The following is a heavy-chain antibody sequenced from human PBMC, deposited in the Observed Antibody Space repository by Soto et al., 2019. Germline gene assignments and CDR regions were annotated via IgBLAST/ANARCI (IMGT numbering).Heavy chain of an antibody. J-gene: IGHJ4*02. Sequence: QVHLQESGPGLVKPSETMSLTCTASGASIRNFYWNWVRQFPGKGLEWIGHMYNGERTNYNPSLKSRVTISVGTSKNQFSLKLSSVTVADTAVYYCAQTTGWPGFDYWGQGTLVAVSS. V-gene: IGHV4-59*01. CDR1: GASIRNFY. CDR3: AQTTGWPGFDY. D-gene: IGHD6-19*01. CDR2: MYNGERT.